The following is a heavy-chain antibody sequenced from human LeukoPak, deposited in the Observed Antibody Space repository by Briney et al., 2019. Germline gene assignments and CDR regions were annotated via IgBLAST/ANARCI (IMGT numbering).Heavy chain of an antibody. Sequence: GGSLRLSCAASGFTFSSDGMHWVRQAPGKGLERVAVISYDGSNKYYADSVKGRFTISRDNSENTLYLQMHSLRAEDTAVYYCAKEGGGKYDFWSGGGFDYWGQGTLVTVSS. CDR2: ISYDGSNK. CDR3: AKEGGGKYDFWSGGGFDY. J-gene: IGHJ4*02. V-gene: IGHV3-30*18. CDR1: GFTFSSDG. D-gene: IGHD3-3*01.